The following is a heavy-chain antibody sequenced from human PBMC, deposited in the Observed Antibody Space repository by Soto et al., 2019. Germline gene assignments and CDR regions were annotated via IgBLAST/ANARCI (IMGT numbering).Heavy chain of an antibody. V-gene: IGHV4-34*01. Sequence: QVQLQQWGAGLLKPSETLSLTCAVYGGSFSGYYWSWIRQPPGKGLEWIGEINHSGSTNYNPSLKSRVTISVDTSKNQFSLKLSSVTVADTAVYYCARGGFSKILDYWGQGTLVTVSS. J-gene: IGHJ4*02. CDR3: ARGGFSKILDY. D-gene: IGHD3-3*02. CDR2: INHSGST. CDR1: GGSFSGYY.